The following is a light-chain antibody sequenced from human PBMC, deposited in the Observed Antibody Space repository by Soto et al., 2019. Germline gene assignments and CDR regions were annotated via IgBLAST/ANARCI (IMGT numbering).Light chain of an antibody. Sequence: SYELTQPPSVSVSPGQTASITCSGDKLGDKYACWYQQKPGQSPVLVIYQDSKRPSGIPERFSGCNSGNTATLTISGTQAMDEADYYCQAWDSSTAVVFGGGTKLTVL. V-gene: IGLV3-1*01. J-gene: IGLJ2*01. CDR1: KLGDKY. CDR3: QAWDSSTAVV. CDR2: QDS.